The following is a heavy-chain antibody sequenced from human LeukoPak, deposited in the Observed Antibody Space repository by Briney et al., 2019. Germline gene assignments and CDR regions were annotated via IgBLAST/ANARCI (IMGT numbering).Heavy chain of an antibody. Sequence: GGSLRLSCAASGFTFSSYSMNWVRQAPGKGREWVSSINSSSSYIYYADSVKGRFTISRDNAKNSLYLQMNSLRAEDTAVYYCARENRGYSYGYGRGLDYWGQGTLVTVSS. J-gene: IGHJ4*02. CDR1: GFTFSSYS. CDR3: ARENRGYSYGYGRGLDY. V-gene: IGHV3-21*01. D-gene: IGHD5-18*01. CDR2: INSSSSYI.